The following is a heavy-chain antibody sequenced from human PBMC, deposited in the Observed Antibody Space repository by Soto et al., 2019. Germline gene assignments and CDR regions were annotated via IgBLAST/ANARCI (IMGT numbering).Heavy chain of an antibody. CDR2: IWHDGSKK. V-gene: IGHV3-33*01. CDR1: GFTFSSYG. D-gene: IGHD2-2*01. Sequence: QVQLVESGGGVVQPGGSLRLSCAASGFTFSSYGMHWVRQSPGKGLEWVAVIWHDGSKKYYADSVKGRFTISRDNSKNTLYLQMNSLRAEDTAVYYCARASCSSTSCYALDYYYYGMDVWGQGTTVTVSS. CDR3: ARASCSSTSCYALDYYYYGMDV. J-gene: IGHJ6*02.